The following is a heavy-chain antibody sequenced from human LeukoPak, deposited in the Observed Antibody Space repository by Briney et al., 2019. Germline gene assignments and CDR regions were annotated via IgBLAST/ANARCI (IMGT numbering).Heavy chain of an antibody. CDR1: GFTFSSYG. Sequence: GGSLRLSCAASGFTFSSYGMHWVRQAPGKGLEWVAFISYDGSNKYYADSVKGRFTISRDNSKNTLYLQMNSLRAEDTAVYYCAKDVKSGWLQSERYYFDYWGQGTLVTVSS. CDR2: ISYDGSNK. D-gene: IGHD5-24*01. V-gene: IGHV3-30*18. J-gene: IGHJ4*02. CDR3: AKDVKSGWLQSERYYFDY.